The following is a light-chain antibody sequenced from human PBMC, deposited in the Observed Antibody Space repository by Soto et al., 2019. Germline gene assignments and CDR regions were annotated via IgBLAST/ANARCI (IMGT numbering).Light chain of an antibody. CDR1: QSVTSNF. CDR2: GAS. Sequence: ENVLTQSPGTLSLSPGERATLSCRASQSVTSNFLAWYQQKPGQAPRLLICGASTRAAGVPDRFSGSGSGTDFTLTITGLEPEDFAVYYCQQYGRSPLLYTFGPGTKL. J-gene: IGKJ2*01. CDR3: QQYGRSPLLYT. V-gene: IGKV3-20*01.